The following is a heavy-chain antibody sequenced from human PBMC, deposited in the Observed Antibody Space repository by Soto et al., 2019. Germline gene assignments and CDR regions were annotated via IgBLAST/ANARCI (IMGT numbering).Heavy chain of an antibody. V-gene: IGHV3-21*01. Sequence: EVQLVESGGGLVKPGGSLRLSCAASGFTFSSYSINWVRQAPGKGLEWVSSISSSSTYIYYADSVKGRFTISRDNAKNLVYLQMNSRRAEDTAVYYCARVWGYGMDVWGQGTTVTVSS. CDR2: ISSSSTYI. J-gene: IGHJ6*02. CDR1: GFTFSSYS. CDR3: ARVWGYGMDV. D-gene: IGHD3-16*01.